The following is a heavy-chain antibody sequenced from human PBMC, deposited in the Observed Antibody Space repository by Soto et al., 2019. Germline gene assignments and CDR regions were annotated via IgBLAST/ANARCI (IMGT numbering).Heavy chain of an antibody. CDR1: GFTFSSYG. J-gene: IGHJ6*02. Sequence: GGSLGLSCAASGFTFSSYGMHWVRQAPGKGLEWVAVIWYDGSNKYYADSVKGRFTISRDNSKNTLYLQMNSLRAEDTAVYYCARVRYYYYYGMNVWGQGTTVTVSS. CDR3: ARVRYYYYYGMNV. V-gene: IGHV3-33*01. CDR2: IWYDGSNK.